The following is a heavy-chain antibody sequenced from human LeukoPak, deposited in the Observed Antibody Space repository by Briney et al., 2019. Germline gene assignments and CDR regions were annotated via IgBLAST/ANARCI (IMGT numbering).Heavy chain of an antibody. D-gene: IGHD3-3*01. J-gene: IGHJ6*02. CDR3: ARQSWSGYYTALDYYGMDV. Sequence: GESLQISCKGSGYSFTSYWIGWVRQMPGKGLEWMGIIYPGDSDTRYSPSFQGQVTISADKSISTAYLQWSSLKASDTAMYYCARQSWSGYYTALDYYGMDVWGQGTTVTVSS. V-gene: IGHV5-51*01. CDR1: GYSFTSYW. CDR2: IYPGDSDT.